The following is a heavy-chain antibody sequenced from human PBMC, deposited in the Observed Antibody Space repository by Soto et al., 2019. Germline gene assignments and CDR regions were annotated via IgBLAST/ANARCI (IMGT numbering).Heavy chain of an antibody. CDR3: ARFFRYCSGGSCYPTGGTRYYYGMDV. CDR1: GGSISSGGYY. J-gene: IGHJ6*02. Sequence: SETLSLTCTVSGGSISSGGYYWSWIRQHPGKGLEWIGYIYYSGSTYYNPSLKSRVTISVDTPKNQFSLKLSSVTAADTAVYYCARFFRYCSGGSCYPTGGTRYYYGMDVWGQGTTVTVSS. D-gene: IGHD2-15*01. CDR2: IYYSGST. V-gene: IGHV4-31*03.